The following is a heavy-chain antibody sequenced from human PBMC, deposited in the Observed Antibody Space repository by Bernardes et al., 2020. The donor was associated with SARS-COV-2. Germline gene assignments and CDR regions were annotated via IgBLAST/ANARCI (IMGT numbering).Heavy chain of an antibody. CDR2: IYWDDDK. CDR3: ARWFGMITRAWFDP. V-gene: IGHV2-5*02. J-gene: IGHJ5*02. Sequence: SGPTLGKPTQTLTLTCPFSGFSLSPSGLGVGWIRQPPGKALEWLALIYWDDDKRYSPSLRSRLTITKDTSKNQVVLTMTNMDPVDTATYYCARWFGMITRAWFDPWGQGTLVTVSS. D-gene: IGHD3-16*01. CDR1: GFSLSPSGLG.